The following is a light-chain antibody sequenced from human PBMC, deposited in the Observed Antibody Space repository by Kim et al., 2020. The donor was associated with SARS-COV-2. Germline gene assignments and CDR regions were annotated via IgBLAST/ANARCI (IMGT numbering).Light chain of an antibody. J-gene: IGLJ1*01. CDR1: NIGSKS. CDR2: YDS. CDR3: QVWDSSSDHRYV. V-gene: IGLV3-21*04. Sequence: SYELTQPPSVSVAPGKTARITCGGNNIGSKSVHWYQQKPGQAPVLVIYYDSDRPSGIPERFSGSNSGNTATLTISRVEAGDEADYYCQVWDSSSDHRYVFGTGIKVTVL.